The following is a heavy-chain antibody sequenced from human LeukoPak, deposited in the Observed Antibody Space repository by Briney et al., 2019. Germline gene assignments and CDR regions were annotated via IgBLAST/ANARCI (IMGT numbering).Heavy chain of an antibody. CDR3: AELGITMIGGV. D-gene: IGHD3-10*02. V-gene: IGHV3-74*01. CDR1: GFTFSSYW. CDR2: INSDGSST. J-gene: IGHJ6*04. Sequence: GGSLRLSCAASGFTFSSYWMHWVRQAPGKGLVWVSRINSDGSSTSYADSVKGRFTISRDNAKNSLYLQMNSLRAEDTAVYYCAELGITMIGGVWGKGSTVTISS.